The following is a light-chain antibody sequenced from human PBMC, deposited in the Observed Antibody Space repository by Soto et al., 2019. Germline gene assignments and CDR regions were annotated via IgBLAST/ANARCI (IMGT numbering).Light chain of an antibody. CDR3: RQYYSYPRT. CDR2: AAS. Sequence: IRMTQSPSSLSEYTGDRVTITCRASQGISSYLAWYQQKPGKAPKLLIYAASTLQSGVPSRFSGSGSGTDFTLTISCLQSEDFATYYCRQYYSYPRTFGQGTKVDIK. J-gene: IGKJ1*01. V-gene: IGKV1-8*01. CDR1: QGISSY.